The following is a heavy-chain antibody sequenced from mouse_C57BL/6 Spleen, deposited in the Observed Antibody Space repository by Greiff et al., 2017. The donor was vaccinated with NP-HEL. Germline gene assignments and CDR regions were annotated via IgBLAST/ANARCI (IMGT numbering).Heavy chain of an antibody. Sequence: EVMLVESGEGLVKPGGSLKLSCAASGFTFSSYAMSWVRQTPEKRLEWVAYISSGGDYIYYADTVKGRFTISRDNARNTLYLQMSSLKSEDTAMYYCTRGSTMVTPRAMDYWGQGTSVTVSS. V-gene: IGHV5-9-1*02. CDR2: ISSGGDYI. D-gene: IGHD2-2*01. CDR3: TRGSTMVTPRAMDY. CDR1: GFTFSSYA. J-gene: IGHJ4*01.